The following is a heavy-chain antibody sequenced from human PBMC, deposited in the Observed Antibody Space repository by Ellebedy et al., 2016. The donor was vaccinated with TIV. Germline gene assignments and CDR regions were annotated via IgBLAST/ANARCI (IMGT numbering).Heavy chain of an antibody. Sequence: ASVKVSCXASGYTFTSYAMHWVRQAPGQRLEWMGWINAGNGNTKYSQKFQGRVTITRDTSASTAYMELSSLRSEDTAVYYCARVLTMVRGAIGYWGQGTLVTVSS. CDR2: INAGNGNT. D-gene: IGHD3-10*01. CDR3: ARVLTMVRGAIGY. CDR1: GYTFTSYA. V-gene: IGHV1-3*01. J-gene: IGHJ4*02.